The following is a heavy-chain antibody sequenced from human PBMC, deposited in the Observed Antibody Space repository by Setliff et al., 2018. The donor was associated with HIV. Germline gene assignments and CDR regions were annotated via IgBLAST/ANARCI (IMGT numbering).Heavy chain of an antibody. J-gene: IGHJ6*02. D-gene: IGHD5-18*01. V-gene: IGHV3-48*03. Sequence: GGSLRLSCAASGFTFRNYKFNWVRQAPGRGLEWVSSISIGSGGAIDYADSVQGRFTISRDNSKNSLYLQMNSLRVEDTAVYYCARGNTAMVYPYYYVMDVWGQGTTVTVSS. CDR3: ARGNTAMVYPYYYVMDV. CDR1: GFTFRNYK. CDR2: ISIGSGGAI.